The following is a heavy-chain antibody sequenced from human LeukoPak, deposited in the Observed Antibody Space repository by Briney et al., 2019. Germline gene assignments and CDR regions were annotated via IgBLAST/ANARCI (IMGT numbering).Heavy chain of an antibody. Sequence: GASVKVSCKASGYTFIDYYIHWVRQAPGQGLEWMGWIDPKKGDTSYVKKFQGRVIMTRDTSISTAYMELSRLRSDDTAVYYCARDSSSWYAIRLGRFDPWGQGTLVTVSS. J-gene: IGHJ5*02. V-gene: IGHV1-2*02. D-gene: IGHD6-13*01. CDR2: IDPKKGDT. CDR1: GYTFIDYY. CDR3: ARDSSSWYAIRLGRFDP.